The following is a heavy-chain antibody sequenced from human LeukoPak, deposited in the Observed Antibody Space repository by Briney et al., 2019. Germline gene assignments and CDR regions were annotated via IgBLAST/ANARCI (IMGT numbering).Heavy chain of an antibody. CDR3: ARCRDSSGYYLTDAFDI. J-gene: IGHJ3*02. Sequence: GGSLRLSCAASGFTFSSYSMNWVRQAPGKGLEWVSSIISSSSYIYYADSVKGRFTISRDNAKNSLYLQMNSLRAEDTAVYYCARCRDSSGYYLTDAFDIWGQGTMVTVSS. V-gene: IGHV3-21*01. CDR2: IISSSSYI. D-gene: IGHD3-22*01. CDR1: GFTFSSYS.